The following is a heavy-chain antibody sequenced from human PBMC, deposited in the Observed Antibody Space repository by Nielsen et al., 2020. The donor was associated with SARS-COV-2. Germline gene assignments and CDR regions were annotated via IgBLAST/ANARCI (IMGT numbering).Heavy chain of an antibody. V-gene: IGHV3-30*03. Sequence: LKISCAASGFTFSSYGMHWVRQAPGKGLEWVAVISYDGSNKYYADSVKGRFTISRDNSKNTLYLQMNSLRAEDTAVYYCASDGSGSYFDYWGQGTLVTVSS. D-gene: IGHD1-26*01. CDR1: GFTFSSYG. J-gene: IGHJ4*02. CDR2: ISYDGSNK. CDR3: ASDGSGSYFDY.